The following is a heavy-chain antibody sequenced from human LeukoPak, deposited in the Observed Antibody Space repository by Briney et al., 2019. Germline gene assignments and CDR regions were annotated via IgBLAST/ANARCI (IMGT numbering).Heavy chain of an antibody. CDR2: MSYSGST. D-gene: IGHD5-12*01. V-gene: IGHV4-39*07. Sequence: SATLSLTCTVSGGSISSNSYSWGWIRQPPGKGLEWMASMSYSGSTYYNPSLKSRLPIQVDTSRNQFSLKLRSVTPADTAVYYCARVRWLPLRHFHHWGQGSVLTVSS. CDR3: ARVRWLPLRHFHH. J-gene: IGHJ4*02. CDR1: GGSISSNSYS.